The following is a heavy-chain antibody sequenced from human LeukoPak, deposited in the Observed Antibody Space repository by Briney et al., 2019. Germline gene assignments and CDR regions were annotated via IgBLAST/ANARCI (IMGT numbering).Heavy chain of an antibody. D-gene: IGHD6-13*01. CDR3: ARDYPPIEAAGTNDY. J-gene: IGHJ4*02. CDR1: GYTFTGYY. V-gene: IGHV1-2*02. Sequence: ASVKVSCKASGYTFTGYYMHWVRQAPGQGLEWMGWINPNSGGTNYAQKFQGRVTVTRDTSISTAYMELSRLRSDDTAVYYCARDYPPIEAAGTNDYWGQGTLVTVSS. CDR2: INPNSGGT.